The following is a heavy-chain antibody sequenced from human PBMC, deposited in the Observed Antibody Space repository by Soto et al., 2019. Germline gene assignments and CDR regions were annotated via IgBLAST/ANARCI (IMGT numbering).Heavy chain of an antibody. Sequence: GSLRLSCAASGFTFSSYAMHWVRQAPGKGLEWVAVISYDGSNKYYADSVKGRFTISRDNSKNTLYLQMNSLRAEDTAVYYCARDGNYYDRSGYYLVGGYYFDCWGQGTLVTVS. CDR3: ARDGNYYDRSGYYLVGGYYFDC. D-gene: IGHD3-22*01. V-gene: IGHV3-30-3*01. CDR2: ISYDGSNK. CDR1: GFTFSSYA. J-gene: IGHJ4*02.